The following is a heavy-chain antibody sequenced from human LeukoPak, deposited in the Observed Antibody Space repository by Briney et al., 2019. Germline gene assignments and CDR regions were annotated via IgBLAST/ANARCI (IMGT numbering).Heavy chain of an antibody. D-gene: IGHD3-10*01. J-gene: IGHJ4*02. V-gene: IGHV4-59*08. CDR1: GGSISNFY. Sequence: SETLSLTCTVSGGSISNFYWSWIRQPPGKGLEWIGYIGYSGSTNYNPSLKSRVTISADTSKNQVSLTLSSVTAADTAVYYCARHPELYFFDYWGQGTLVTVSS. CDR3: ARHPELYFFDY. CDR2: IGYSGST.